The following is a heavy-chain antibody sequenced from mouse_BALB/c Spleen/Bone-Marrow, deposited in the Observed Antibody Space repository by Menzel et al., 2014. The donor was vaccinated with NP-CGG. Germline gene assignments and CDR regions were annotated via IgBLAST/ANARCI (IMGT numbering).Heavy chain of an antibody. J-gene: IGHJ2*03. CDR2: INSNGGST. Sequence: EVMLVESGGGLVQPGGSLKLSCAASGFTFSSYGMSWVRQTPDKRLELVATINSNGGSTYYPDSVKGRFTISRDNAKNTLYLQMSSLKSEDTAMYYCARVWYFDYWGRGTSLTVSS. V-gene: IGHV5-6-3*01. CDR1: GFTFSSYG. CDR3: ARVWYFDY.